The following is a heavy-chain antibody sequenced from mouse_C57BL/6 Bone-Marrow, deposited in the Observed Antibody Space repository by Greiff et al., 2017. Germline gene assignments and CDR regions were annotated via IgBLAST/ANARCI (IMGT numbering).Heavy chain of an antibody. Sequence: EVKLVESGGDLVKPGGSLKLSCAASGFTFSSYGMTWVRQTPDKRLEWVATISSGGSYTYYPDSVKGRFTISRDNAKNTLYLQMSSLKSEDTAMYYCGRREEGFAYWGQGTLVTVSA. CDR3: GRREEGFAY. CDR1: GFTFSSYG. CDR2: ISSGGSYT. J-gene: IGHJ3*01. V-gene: IGHV5-6*02.